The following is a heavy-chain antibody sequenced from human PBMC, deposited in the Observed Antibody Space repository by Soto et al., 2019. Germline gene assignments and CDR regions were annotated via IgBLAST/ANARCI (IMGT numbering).Heavy chain of an antibody. V-gene: IGHV1-3*01. CDR1: GYTFTSYA. CDR3: AREETSYSSGWYYFDY. D-gene: IGHD6-19*01. Sequence: QVQLVQSGAEVKKPGASVKVSCKASGYTFTSYAMHWVRQAPGQRLEWMGWINAGNGNTKYSQKFQGRVTITGDTSASTAYMEPSSLRSEDTAVYYCAREETSYSSGWYYFDYWGQGTLVTVSS. CDR2: INAGNGNT. J-gene: IGHJ4*02.